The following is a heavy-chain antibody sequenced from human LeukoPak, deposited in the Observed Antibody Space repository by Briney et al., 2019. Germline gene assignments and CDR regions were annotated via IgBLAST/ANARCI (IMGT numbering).Heavy chain of an antibody. V-gene: IGHV3-30*04. J-gene: IGHJ6*03. Sequence: GGSLRLSCAASGFTFSSYAMHWVRQAPGKGLEWVAVISYDGSNKYYADSVKGRFTISRDNSKNTLYLQMNSLRAEDTAVYYCAKEGNYMDVWGKGTTVTVSS. CDR3: AKEGNYMDV. CDR1: GFTFSSYA. CDR2: ISYDGSNK.